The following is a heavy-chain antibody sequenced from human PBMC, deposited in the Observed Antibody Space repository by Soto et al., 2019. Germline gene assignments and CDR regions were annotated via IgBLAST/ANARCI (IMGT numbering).Heavy chain of an antibody. CDR3: GRASYSKL. J-gene: IGHJ4*02. CDR2: ISSSGSTI. V-gene: IGHV3-48*03. D-gene: IGHD1-26*01. Sequence: PGGSLRLSCAASGFTFSSYEMTWVRQAPGKGLEWVSYISSSGSTIYYAGSVKGRSTISRDKARNSLYLQMKSMRAEGTAVYYGGRASYSKLGGQGTLVTVS. CDR1: GFTFSSYE.